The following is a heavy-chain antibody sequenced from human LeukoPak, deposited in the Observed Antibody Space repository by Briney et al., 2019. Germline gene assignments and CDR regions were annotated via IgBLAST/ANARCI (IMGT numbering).Heavy chain of an antibody. V-gene: IGHV4-4*07. CDR1: GGSISSYY. J-gene: IGHJ6*03. CDR3: ARDARTKLAAANYYYYYYMDV. D-gene: IGHD6-13*01. CDR2: IYTSGST. Sequence: SGTLSLTCTVSGGSISSYYWSWIRQPAGKGLEWIGRIYTSGSTNYNPSLKSRVTMSVDTSKNQFSLKLSSVTAADTAVYYCARDARTKLAAANYYYYYYMDVWGKGTTVTVSS.